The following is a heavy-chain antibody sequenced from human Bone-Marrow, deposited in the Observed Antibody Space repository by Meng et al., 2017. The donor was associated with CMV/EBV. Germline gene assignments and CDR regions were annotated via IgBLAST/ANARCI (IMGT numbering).Heavy chain of an antibody. CDR1: GFSFSSYS. J-gene: IGHJ2*01. D-gene: IGHD3/OR15-3a*01. Sequence: EVQLVESGGGLVQPGGFLRVSCAASGFSFSSYSLHWVRQAPGKGLEYVSGISSSGGSTYYANSVKGRFTISRDNSKNTVYLQMGSLGFEDIALYYCARAPEADFWYFDLWGRGTLVTVSS. CDR2: ISSSGGST. V-gene: IGHV3-64*01. CDR3: ARAPEADFWYFDL.